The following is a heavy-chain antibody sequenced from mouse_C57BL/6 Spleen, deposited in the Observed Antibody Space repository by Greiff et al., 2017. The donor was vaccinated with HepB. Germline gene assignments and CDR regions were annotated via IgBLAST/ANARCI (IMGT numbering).Heavy chain of an antibody. CDR2: ISYDGSN. J-gene: IGHJ2*01. CDR1: GYSITSGYY. D-gene: IGHD2-4*01. CDR3: ARDDYDGGADY. Sequence: DVKLQESGPGLVKPSQSLSLTCSVTGYSITSGYYWNWIRQFPGNKLEWMGYISYDGSNNYNPSLKNRISITRDTSKNQFFLKLNSVTTEDTATYYCARDDYDGGADYWGQGTTLTVSS. V-gene: IGHV3-6*01.